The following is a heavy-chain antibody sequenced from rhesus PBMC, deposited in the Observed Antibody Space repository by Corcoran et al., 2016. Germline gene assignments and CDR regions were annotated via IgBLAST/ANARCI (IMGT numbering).Heavy chain of an antibody. D-gene: IGHD3-3*01. V-gene: IGHV4-80*01. CDR1: GGSFSSYW. Sequence: QVQLQESGPGLVKPSETLSLTCAVSGGSFSSYWWSWIRQPPGKGLEWIGGINGNSGSTNYNPSLKSRVTISKDASTNQFSLKLSSVTAADTAVYYCARTYYNIWTGYLDYWGQGVLVTVSS. CDR3: ARTYYNIWTGYLDY. J-gene: IGHJ4*01. CDR2: INGNSGST.